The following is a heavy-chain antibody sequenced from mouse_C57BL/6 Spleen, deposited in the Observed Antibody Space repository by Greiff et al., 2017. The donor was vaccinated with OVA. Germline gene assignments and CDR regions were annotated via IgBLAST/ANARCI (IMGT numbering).Heavy chain of an antibody. J-gene: IGHJ4*01. V-gene: IGHV1-4*01. CDR1: GYTFTSYT. Sequence: VQLQQSGAELARPGASVKMSCQASGYTFTSYTMHWVKQRPGQGLEWIGYINPSSGYTKYNQKFKDKATLTADKSSSTAYMQLSSLTSEDSAVYYCARDYEDYAMDYWGQGTSVTVSS. CDR2: INPSSGYT. D-gene: IGHD2-4*01. CDR3: ARDYEDYAMDY.